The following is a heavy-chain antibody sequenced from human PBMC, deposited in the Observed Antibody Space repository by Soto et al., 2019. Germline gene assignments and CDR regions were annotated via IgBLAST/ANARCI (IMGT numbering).Heavy chain of an antibody. J-gene: IGHJ4*02. CDR2: MYNSERT. V-gene: IGHV4-4*07. CDR3: AREPLAHSYFDL. Sequence: LSRSCTVSGGSISGYYWSWIRQPAGKGLEWIGRMYNSERTNYNPSLKSRVTMSMDTSKNQFSLKLTSVTAADTAVYFCAREPLAHSYFDLWGQGTLVTVSS. CDR1: GGSISGYY.